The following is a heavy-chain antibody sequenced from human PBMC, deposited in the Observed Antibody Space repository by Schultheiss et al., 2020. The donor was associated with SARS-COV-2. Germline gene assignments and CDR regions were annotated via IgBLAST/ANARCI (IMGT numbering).Heavy chain of an antibody. D-gene: IGHD3-3*01. J-gene: IGHJ6*02. CDR2: ISGSGGST. V-gene: IGHV3-23*01. CDR1: GFTFSSYA. CDR3: ARASPLTIFGVDYYYGMDV. Sequence: GGSLRLSCAASGFTFSSYAMSWVRQAPGKGLEWVSAISGSGGSTYYADSVKGRFTISRDNSKNTLYLQMNSLRAEDTAVYYCARASPLTIFGVDYYYGMDVWGQGTTVTVSS.